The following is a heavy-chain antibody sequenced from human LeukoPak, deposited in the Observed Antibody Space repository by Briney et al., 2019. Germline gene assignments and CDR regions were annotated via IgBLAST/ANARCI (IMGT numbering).Heavy chain of an antibody. CDR3: ARDNNYKYQPNDY. J-gene: IGHJ4*02. V-gene: IGHV3-21*01. D-gene: IGHD2-2*01. CDR1: GFTFSSYS. Sequence: GGSLRLSCAASGFTFSSYSMNWVRQAPGKELEWVSSISSSSSYIYYADSVKGRFTISRDNAKNSLYLQMNSLRAEDTAVYYCARDNNYKYQPNDYWGQGTLVTVSS. CDR2: ISSSSSYI.